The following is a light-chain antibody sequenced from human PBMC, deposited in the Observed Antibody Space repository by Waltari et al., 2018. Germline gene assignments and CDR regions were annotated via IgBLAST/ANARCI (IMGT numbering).Light chain of an antibody. CDR2: SAS. J-gene: IGKJ1*01. Sequence: EIVLTQSPDTLSLSPGERATLSCRASQSVTNYLAWYQQKPGQAPRVLIYSASNRATGVPARFSGSGSGTDFTLTISCLEPEDFAVYYCQQRSNWPRTFGQGTKVEVK. CDR1: QSVTNY. V-gene: IGKV3-11*01. CDR3: QQRSNWPRT.